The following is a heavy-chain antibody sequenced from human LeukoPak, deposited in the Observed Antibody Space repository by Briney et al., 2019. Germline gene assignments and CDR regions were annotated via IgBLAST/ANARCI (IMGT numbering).Heavy chain of an antibody. J-gene: IGHJ5*02. Sequence: GGSLRLSCAASGFTFSSYEMNWVRQAPGKGLEWVSYISSSGSTIYYADSVKGRFTISRDNAKNSLYLQMNSLRAEDTAVYYCARVDKLLVWFGELPWFDPWGQGTLVTVSS. V-gene: IGHV3-48*03. D-gene: IGHD3-10*01. CDR2: ISSSGSTI. CDR1: GFTFSSYE. CDR3: ARVDKLLVWFGELPWFDP.